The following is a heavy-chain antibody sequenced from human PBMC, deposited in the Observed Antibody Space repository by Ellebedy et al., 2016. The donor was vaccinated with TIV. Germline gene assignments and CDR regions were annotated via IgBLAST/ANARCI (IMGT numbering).Heavy chain of an antibody. CDR3: ARSTGRYYTSGSYWSDP. Sequence: AASVKVSCKASGYTFISLAISWVRQPPGQGLEWMGSISSYNRNTDYAQKFQGRVTMTTDTSTSTAYMELRSLRSDDTAVYYCARSTGRYYTSGSYWSDPWGQGTLVTVSS. CDR1: GYTFISLA. D-gene: IGHD3-10*01. J-gene: IGHJ5*02. CDR2: ISSYNRNT. V-gene: IGHV1-18*01.